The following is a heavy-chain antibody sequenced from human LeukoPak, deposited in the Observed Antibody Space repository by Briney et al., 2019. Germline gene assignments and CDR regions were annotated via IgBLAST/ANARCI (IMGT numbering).Heavy chain of an antibody. J-gene: IGHJ3*02. Sequence: ASVKVSCKASGYTFTSYGLTWVRQAPGQGLEWMGWISAYNGKTNYAQKLQGRVTMTTDTSTSTAYMELRSLTSDDTAVYYCAREMAYTSTWDDAFDIWGQGTMVTVSS. V-gene: IGHV1-18*01. CDR3: AREMAYTSTWDDAFDI. CDR1: GYTFTSYG. D-gene: IGHD6-13*01. CDR2: ISAYNGKT.